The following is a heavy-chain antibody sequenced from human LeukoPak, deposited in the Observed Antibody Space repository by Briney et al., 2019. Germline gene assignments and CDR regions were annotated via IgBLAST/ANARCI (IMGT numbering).Heavy chain of an antibody. D-gene: IGHD2-15*01. J-gene: IGHJ4*02. V-gene: IGHV1-69*13. CDR1: GGTFSSYA. CDR2: IIPIFGTA. Sequence: GASVKVSCKASGGTFSSYAISWVRQAPGQGLEWMGGIIPIFGTANYAQKFQGRVTITADESTSTAYMELSSLRSEDTAVYYCAGRDPPSIGFDYWGQGTLVTVSS. CDR3: AGRDPPSIGFDY.